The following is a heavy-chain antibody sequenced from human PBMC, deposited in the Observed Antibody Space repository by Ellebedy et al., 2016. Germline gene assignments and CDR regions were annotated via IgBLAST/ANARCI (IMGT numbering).Heavy chain of an antibody. Sequence: GESLKISXTASGFTFGDYAMSWFRQAPGKGLEWVSAISGSGGSTYYADSVKGRFTISRDNSKNTLYLQMNSLRAEDTAVYYCAKGLHAFDIWGQGTMVTVSS. CDR2: ISGSGGST. J-gene: IGHJ3*02. V-gene: IGHV3-23*01. CDR3: AKGLHAFDI. CDR1: GFTFGDYA.